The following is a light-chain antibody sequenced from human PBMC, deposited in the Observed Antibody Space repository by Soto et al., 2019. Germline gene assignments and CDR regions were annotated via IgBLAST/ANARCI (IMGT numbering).Light chain of an antibody. J-gene: IGKJ3*01. V-gene: IGKV3-20*01. Sequence: EILLTQSPSTLSLSPGEGVTLSCRASQSVTVNSLAWYQQKPGQAPRLLIYAASTRAAAVPDRFTGSGSGTDFALTISRLEPEDFGVYYCQQYSDSPLTSGPGIKVDIK. CDR3: QQYSDSPLT. CDR2: AAS. CDR1: QSVTVNS.